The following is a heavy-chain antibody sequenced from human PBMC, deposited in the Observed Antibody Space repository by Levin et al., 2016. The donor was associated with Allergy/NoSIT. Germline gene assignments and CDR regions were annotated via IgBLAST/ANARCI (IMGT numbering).Heavy chain of an antibody. CDR2: IYAGGFT. J-gene: IGHJ4*02. D-gene: IGHD4-11*01. Sequence: GESLKISCAASGFSVSNNYMTWVRQAPGKGLESVSVIYAGGFTYYADSVKGRFTTSRDNSKNTLYLQMDTLRAEDTAVYYCAKYSSSTGVYWGQGALVTVSS. V-gene: IGHV3-53*01. CDR1: GFSVSNNY. CDR3: AKYSSSTGVY.